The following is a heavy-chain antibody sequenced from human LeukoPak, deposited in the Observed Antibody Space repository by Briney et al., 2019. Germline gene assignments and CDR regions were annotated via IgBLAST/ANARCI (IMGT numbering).Heavy chain of an antibody. CDR3: ARDSGSHQPRYYFDY. J-gene: IGHJ4*02. CDR1: GYTFTSYG. CDR2: ISAYNGNT. Sequence: ASVKVSCKASGYTFTSYGISWVRQAPGQGLEWMGWISAYNGNTNYAQKLQGRVTMTRDTSTSTVYMELSSLRSGDTAVYYCARDSGSHQPRYYFDYWGQGTLVTVSS. D-gene: IGHD1-26*01. V-gene: IGHV1-18*01.